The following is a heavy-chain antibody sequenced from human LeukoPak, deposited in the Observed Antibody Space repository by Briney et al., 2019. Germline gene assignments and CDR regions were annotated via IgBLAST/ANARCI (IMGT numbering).Heavy chain of an antibody. D-gene: IGHD3-22*01. CDR1: GGSISSYY. V-gene: IGHV4-59*01. CDR3: ARGPDYYDSSGYPHDAFDI. J-gene: IGHJ3*02. Sequence: SETLSLTCTVSGGSISSYYWSWIRQPPGKGLEWIGYIHYSGSTNYNPSLKSRVTISVDTSKNQFSLKLSSVTAADTAVYYCARGPDYYDSSGYPHDAFDIWGQGTMVTVSS. CDR2: IHYSGST.